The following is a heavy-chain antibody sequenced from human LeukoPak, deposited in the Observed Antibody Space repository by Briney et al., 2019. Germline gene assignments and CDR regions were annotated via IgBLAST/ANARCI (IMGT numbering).Heavy chain of an antibody. CDR2: INHSGRT. V-gene: IGHV4-34*01. J-gene: IGHJ4*02. D-gene: IGHD3-10*01. CDR1: GGSFSGYY. CDR3: ARDPPGTGG. Sequence: SETLSLTCAVYGGSFSGYYWSWIRQPPGKGLEWIGEINHSGRTNYNPSLKMSVTISVDTSKNQFSLKLSSVTAAATAVYYCARDPPGTGGWGQGTLVTVSS.